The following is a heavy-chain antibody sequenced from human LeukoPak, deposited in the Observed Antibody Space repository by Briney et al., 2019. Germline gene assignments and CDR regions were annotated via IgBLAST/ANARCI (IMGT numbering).Heavy chain of an antibody. V-gene: IGHV1-69*01. J-gene: IGHJ5*02. CDR1: GGTFSSYA. D-gene: IGHD3-22*01. CDR3: ARDQGNGYYINWFDP. CDR2: IIPIFGTA. Sequence: ASVKVSCKASGGTFSSYAISWVRQAPGQGLEWMGGIIPIFGTANYAQKFQGRVTITADESTSTAYMELSKLTSDDTAMYYCARDQGNGYYINWFDPWGQGTLVTVSS.